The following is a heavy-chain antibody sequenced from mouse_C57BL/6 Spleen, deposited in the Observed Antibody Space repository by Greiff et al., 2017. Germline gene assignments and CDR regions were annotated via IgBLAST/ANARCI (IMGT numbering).Heavy chain of an antibody. CDR1: GYAFTNYL. V-gene: IGHV1-54*01. Sequence: VQLQQSGAELVRPGTSVKVSCKASGYAFTNYLIEWVKQRPGQGLAWIVVINPGSGGTNYNEKFKGKATLTADKSSSTAYMQLSSLTSEDSAVYFCARSGAKATYAMDYWGQGTSVTVSS. J-gene: IGHJ4*01. CDR2: INPGSGGT. D-gene: IGHD3-2*02. CDR3: ARSGAKATYAMDY.